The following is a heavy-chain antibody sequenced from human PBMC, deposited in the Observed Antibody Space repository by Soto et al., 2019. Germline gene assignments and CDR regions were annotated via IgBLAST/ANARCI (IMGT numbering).Heavy chain of an antibody. V-gene: IGHV3-23*01. CDR2: ISGSGGST. CDR1: GFTFSSYA. J-gene: IGHJ2*01. D-gene: IGHD3-16*01. Sequence: EVQLLESGGGLVQPGGSLRLSCAASGFTFSSYAMSWVRQAPGKGLEWVSAISGSGGSTYYADSVKGRFTISRDNSKNTLYLQMNSLRAEDTAVYYCAKDSSVWGSRYRYFDLWGRGTLVTVSS. CDR3: AKDSSVWGSRYRYFDL.